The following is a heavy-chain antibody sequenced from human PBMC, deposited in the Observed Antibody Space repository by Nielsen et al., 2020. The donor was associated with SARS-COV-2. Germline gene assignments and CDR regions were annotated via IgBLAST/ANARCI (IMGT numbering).Heavy chain of an antibody. Sequence: GESLKIPCAASGFTFSSYSMNWVRQAPGKGLEWVSYISSSSSTIYYADSVKGRFTISRDNSKNTLYLQMNSLRAEDTAVYYCARASDYSNYDAFDIWGQGTMVTVSS. CDR1: GFTFSSYS. D-gene: IGHD4-11*01. CDR2: ISSSSSTI. J-gene: IGHJ3*02. CDR3: ARASDYSNYDAFDI. V-gene: IGHV3-48*01.